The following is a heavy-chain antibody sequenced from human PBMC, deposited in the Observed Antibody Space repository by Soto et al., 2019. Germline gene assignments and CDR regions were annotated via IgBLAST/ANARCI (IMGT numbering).Heavy chain of an antibody. J-gene: IGHJ3*02. CDR3: TSGTPRYYIASYAFDI. D-gene: IGHD3-10*01. CDR2: IRSKAYGGTT. V-gene: IGHV3-49*03. CDR1: GFTFGDYA. Sequence: GGSLRLSCTASGFTFGDYAMSWFRQAPGKGLEWVGFIRSKAYGGTTEYAASVKGRFTISRDDSKSIAYLQMNSLKTEDTAVYYCTSGTPRYYIASYAFDIWGQGTMVTVSS.